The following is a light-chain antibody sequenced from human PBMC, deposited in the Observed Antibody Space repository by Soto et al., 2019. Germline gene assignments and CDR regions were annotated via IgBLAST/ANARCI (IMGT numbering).Light chain of an antibody. J-gene: IGLJ3*02. CDR3: TSYIGSDTWV. CDR2: EVS. V-gene: IGLV2-8*01. Sequence: QSVLTQPPSASGSPGQSVTISCTGTSSDVGAYKYVSWYQQYPGKAPKLMIYEVSKRPSGVPARFSGSKSGNTASLTVSGLQSEAEADYYCTSYIGSDTWVFGGGTKVTVL. CDR1: SSDVGAYKY.